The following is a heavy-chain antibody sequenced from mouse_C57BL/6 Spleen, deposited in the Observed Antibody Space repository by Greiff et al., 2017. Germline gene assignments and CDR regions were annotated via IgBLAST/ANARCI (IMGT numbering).Heavy chain of an antibody. V-gene: IGHV1-42*01. CDR2: INPSTGCT. Sequence: SGRDLVKPGASLKLSCTASGFSFTGYYMSWVQQTPDKSLEWIAAINPSTGCTSYTHKFKVKVTLSIDNASSTAYMQLKSLTSEDSAVYYCARRITTVVGDYWGQGTTLTVSS. D-gene: IGHD1-1*01. CDR3: ARRITTVVGDY. J-gene: IGHJ2*01. CDR1: GFSFTGYY.